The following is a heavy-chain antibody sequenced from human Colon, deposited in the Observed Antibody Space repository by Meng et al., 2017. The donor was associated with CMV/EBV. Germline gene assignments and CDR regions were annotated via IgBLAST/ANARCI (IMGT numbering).Heavy chain of an antibody. CDR2: FSAYSGNT. J-gene: IGHJ4*02. D-gene: IGHD4-23*01. V-gene: IGHV1-18*01. CDR3: ARGGNSLDY. Sequence: ASVKVSCKASGYTFATFGFTWVRQAPGQGLEWMGWFSAYSGNTNYAHNFKGRVTMTTDPSTSTAYMELRSLTSEDTAVYYCARGGNSLDYWGQGTLVTVSS. CDR1: GYTFATFG.